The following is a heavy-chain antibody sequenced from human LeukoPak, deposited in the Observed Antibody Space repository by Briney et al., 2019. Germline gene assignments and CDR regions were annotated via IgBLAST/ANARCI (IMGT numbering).Heavy chain of an antibody. J-gene: IGHJ5*02. CDR1: GGSISSISYD. Sequence: PSETRSLTWTVAGGSISSISYDWGWIRQPPGKGLEGIAIIHSGESPYYSPSLESRVTMAIDTSRNQRSLKLNSVTAADTAVYYCARGGGVRTGSGWRPGNWFDPWGQGTLVIVSS. D-gene: IGHD6-19*01. CDR3: ARGGGVRTGSGWRPGNWFDP. CDR2: IHSGESP. V-gene: IGHV4-39*07.